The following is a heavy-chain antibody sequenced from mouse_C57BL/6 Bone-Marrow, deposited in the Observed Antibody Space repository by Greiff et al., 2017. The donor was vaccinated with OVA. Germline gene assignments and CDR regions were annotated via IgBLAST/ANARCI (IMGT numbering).Heavy chain of an antibody. CDR2: IDPETGGT. CDR1: GYTFTDYE. V-gene: IGHV1-15*01. CDR3: TRRGFAY. Sequence: QVQLKESGAELVRPGASVTLSCKASGYTFTDYEMHWVKQTPVHGLEWIGAIDPETGGTAYNQKFKGKAILTADKSSSTAYMELSSLTSEDSAVYYCTRRGFAYWGQGTLVTVSA. J-gene: IGHJ3*01.